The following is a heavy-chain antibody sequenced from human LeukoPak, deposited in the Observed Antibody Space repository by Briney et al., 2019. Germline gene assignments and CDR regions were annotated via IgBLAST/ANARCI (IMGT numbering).Heavy chain of an antibody. CDR3: ARRYCGTSTCYKEAFDI. CDR1: GYSFTSYW. CDR2: IYPGDSDT. Sequence: GESLKISCKGSGYSFTSYWIGWVRQMPGKGLEWMGIIYPGDSDTSYSPSFQGQVTISAAKSISTAYLQWSSLKASDTAMYYCARRYCGTSTCYKEAFDIWGQGTMVTVSS. V-gene: IGHV5-51*01. J-gene: IGHJ3*02. D-gene: IGHD2-2*02.